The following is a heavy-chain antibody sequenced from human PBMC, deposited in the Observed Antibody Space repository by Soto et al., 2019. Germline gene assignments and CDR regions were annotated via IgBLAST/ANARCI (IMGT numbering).Heavy chain of an antibody. Sequence: QVQLVQSGAEVKKPGSSVKVSCKASGGTFSSYAISWVRQAPGQGLEWMGGIIPIFGTANYAQKFQGRVTITADESTSTAYMELSSLRSEDTAVYYCARDTRGGGGYDNSASYGMDVWGQGTTVTVSS. J-gene: IGHJ6*02. CDR2: IIPIFGTA. D-gene: IGHD5-12*01. CDR1: GGTFSSYA. CDR3: ARDTRGGGGYDNSASYGMDV. V-gene: IGHV1-69*01.